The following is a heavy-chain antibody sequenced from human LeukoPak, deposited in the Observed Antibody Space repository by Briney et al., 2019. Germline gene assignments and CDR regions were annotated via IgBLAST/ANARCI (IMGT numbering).Heavy chain of an antibody. CDR3: GRLYYDSSGYHAHDS. J-gene: IGHJ4*02. CDR2: IYYSGST. CDR1: AGSISCYY. D-gene: IGHD3-22*01. Sequence: SETLSLTCTVYAGSISCYYWSWLRQPPGKGLEWIGYIYYSGSTNYNPSLKSRVTISVDTSKNQFSLKLSSVTAADPAVYYRGRLYYDSSGYHAHDSCGQGTLVTVSS. V-gene: IGHV4-59*01.